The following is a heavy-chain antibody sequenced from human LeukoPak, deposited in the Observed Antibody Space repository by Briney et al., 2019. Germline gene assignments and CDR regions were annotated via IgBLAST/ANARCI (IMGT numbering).Heavy chain of an antibody. D-gene: IGHD4-23*01. Sequence: SETLSLTCTLSGGSISSYYWSWIRQPAGKGLEWIGRIYTSGSTNYNPSLKSRVTMSVDTSKNQFSLKLSSVTAADTAVYYCARDSTVESEFDPWGQGTLVTVSS. CDR3: ARDSTVESEFDP. V-gene: IGHV4-4*07. CDR2: IYTSGST. CDR1: GGSISSYY. J-gene: IGHJ5*02.